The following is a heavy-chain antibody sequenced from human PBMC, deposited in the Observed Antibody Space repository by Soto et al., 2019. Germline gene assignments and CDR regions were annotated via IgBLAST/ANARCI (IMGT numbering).Heavy chain of an antibody. CDR3: ARVFCGGDCYGSIYYYYYGMDV. CDR2: IYYSGST. D-gene: IGHD2-21*02. Sequence: QVQLQESGPGLVKPSETLSLTCTVSGGSVSSGSYYWSWIRQPPGKGLEWIGYIYYSGSTNYNPYLKSRVTISVDTSKNQFSLKLSSVTAADTAVYYCARVFCGGDCYGSIYYYYYGMDVWGQGTTVTVSS. V-gene: IGHV4-61*01. CDR1: GGSVSSGSYY. J-gene: IGHJ6*02.